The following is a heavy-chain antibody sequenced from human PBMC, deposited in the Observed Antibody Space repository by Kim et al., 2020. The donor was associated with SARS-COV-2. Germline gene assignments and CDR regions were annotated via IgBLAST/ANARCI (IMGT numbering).Heavy chain of an antibody. CDR1: GGSISSSSYY. D-gene: IGHD1-26*01. J-gene: IGHJ5*02. CDR2: IYYSGST. V-gene: IGHV4-39*01. Sequence: SETLSLTCTVSGGSISSSSYYWGWIRQPPGKGLEWIGSIYYSGSTYYNPSLKSRVTISVDTSKNQFSLKLSSVTAADTAVYYCARGEPQWELLPWYNWFDPWGQGTLVTVSS. CDR3: ARGEPQWELLPWYNWFDP.